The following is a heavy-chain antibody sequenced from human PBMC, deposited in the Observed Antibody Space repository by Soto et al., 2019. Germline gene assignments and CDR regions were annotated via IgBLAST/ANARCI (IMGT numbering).Heavy chain of an antibody. D-gene: IGHD3-3*01. CDR3: ARGNYDFWSGYYRWFDP. J-gene: IGHJ5*02. Sequence: LSLTCTVSGGSISSYYWSWIRQPPGKGLEWIGYIYYSGSTNYNPSLKSRVTISVDTSKNQFSLKLSSVTAADTAVYYCARGNYDFWSGYYRWFDPWGQGTLVTVSS. CDR2: IYYSGST. V-gene: IGHV4-59*08. CDR1: GGSISSYY.